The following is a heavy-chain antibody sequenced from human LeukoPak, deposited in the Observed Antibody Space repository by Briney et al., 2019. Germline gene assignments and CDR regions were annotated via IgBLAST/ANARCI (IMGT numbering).Heavy chain of an antibody. J-gene: IGHJ6*02. CDR3: ASRTGVYYYYGMDV. Sequence: PGGSLRLSCAASGFTVSSNYMSWVRQAPGKGLEWVSVIYSGGSTYYADSVKGRFTISRDNSKNTLYLQMNSLRAEDTAVYYCASRTGVYYYYGMDVWGQGTTVTVSS. D-gene: IGHD3-10*01. CDR1: GFTVSSNY. CDR2: IYSGGST. V-gene: IGHV3-53*01.